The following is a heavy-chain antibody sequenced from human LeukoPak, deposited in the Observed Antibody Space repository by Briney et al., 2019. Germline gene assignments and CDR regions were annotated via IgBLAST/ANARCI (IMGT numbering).Heavy chain of an antibody. CDR2: IYHSGST. D-gene: IGHD3-10*01. J-gene: IGHJ5*02. V-gene: IGHV4-4*02. CDR1: GGSISSSDW. Sequence: SETLSLTCAVSGGSISSSDWWSWVRQPPGKGLEWIGEIYHSGSTNYNPSLKSRVTISVDKSKNQFSLKLSSVTAADTAVYYCARLKGSGNWFDPWGQGTLVTVSS. CDR3: ARLKGSGNWFDP.